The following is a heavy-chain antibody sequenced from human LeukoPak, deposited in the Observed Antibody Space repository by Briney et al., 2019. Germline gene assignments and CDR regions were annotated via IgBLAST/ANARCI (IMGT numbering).Heavy chain of an antibody. CDR2: ISWNSGSI. J-gene: IGHJ3*02. Sequence: GGSLRLSCAASGFTFSYYWMTWVRQAPGKGLEWVSGISWNSGSIGYADSVKGRFTISRDNAKNSLYLQMNSLRAEDMALYYCAKSSSGWYSADAFDIWGQGTMVTVSS. V-gene: IGHV3-9*03. CDR3: AKSSSGWYSADAFDI. D-gene: IGHD6-19*01. CDR1: GFTFSYYW.